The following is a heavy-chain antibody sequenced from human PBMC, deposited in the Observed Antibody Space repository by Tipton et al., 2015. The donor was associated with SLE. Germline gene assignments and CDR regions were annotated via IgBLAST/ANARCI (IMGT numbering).Heavy chain of an antibody. Sequence: TLSLTCAVYGGSFNGYYWSWIRQPPGKGLEWIGEINHSGSTSYNPSLKSRVTISVDTSKNQFSLKLSSVTAADTAVYYCARGFSSGWYLSAFDIWGQGTMVTVSS. J-gene: IGHJ3*02. CDR1: GGSFNGYY. V-gene: IGHV4-34*01. CDR2: INHSGST. CDR3: ARGFSSGWYLSAFDI. D-gene: IGHD6-19*01.